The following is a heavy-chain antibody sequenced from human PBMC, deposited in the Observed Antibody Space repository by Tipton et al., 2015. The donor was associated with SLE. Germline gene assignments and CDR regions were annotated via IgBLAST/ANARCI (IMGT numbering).Heavy chain of an antibody. CDR2: INHSGTT. J-gene: IGHJ6*03. V-gene: IGHV4-34*01. Sequence: TLSLTCAVYGGSFSGYFWSWIRQLPDKGLEWIGEINHSGTTNCNPSLKSRVTISVDTSKNQFSLKLSSVTAADTAVYYCARDHLPGGYYYYMDVWGKGTTVTVSS. D-gene: IGHD3-10*01. CDR1: GGSFSGYF. CDR3: ARDHLPGGYYYYMDV.